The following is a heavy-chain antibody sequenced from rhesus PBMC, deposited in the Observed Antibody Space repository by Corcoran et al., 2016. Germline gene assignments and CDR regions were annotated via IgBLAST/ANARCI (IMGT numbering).Heavy chain of an antibody. D-gene: IGHD6-37*01. CDR2: IYGSSGST. Sequence: QVQLQESGPGVVKPSETLSLTCAVSGGSISSGYDWSWIRQLPGKGLEWIGYIYGSSGSTSYNPSRKNRVTISKDASKNQFSLKLSSVTAAGTAVYYCASLYSRGWSGWYFDLWGPGTPITISS. J-gene: IGHJ2*01. V-gene: IGHV4-76*01. CDR1: GGSISSGYD. CDR3: ASLYSRGWSGWYFDL.